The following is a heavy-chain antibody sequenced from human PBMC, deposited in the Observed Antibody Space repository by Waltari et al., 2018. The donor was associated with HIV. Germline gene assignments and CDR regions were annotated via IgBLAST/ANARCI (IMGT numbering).Heavy chain of an antibody. J-gene: IGHJ4*02. CDR2: IGYAYDT. CDR3: TRVASLSYFDS. Sequence: MQLVESGGGLAQPGGSLRRSCAASGFTFSSSDIHWVRQFRGGRLEWVSAIGYAYDTYYLGSVKGRFTISRDNAKSSLFLQMNNLRVDDTAVYYRTRVASLSYFDSWGQGTPVTVSS. D-gene: IGHD3-16*02. CDR1: GFTFSSSD. V-gene: IGHV3-13*01.